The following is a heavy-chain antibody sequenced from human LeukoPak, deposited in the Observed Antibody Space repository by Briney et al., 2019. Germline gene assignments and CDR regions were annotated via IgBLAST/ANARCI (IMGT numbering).Heavy chain of an antibody. CDR3: AKDPRVYSYGNFDY. CDR2: IKGDGSEK. CDR1: GFTFSTYW. Sequence: GGSLRLSCAASGFTFSTYWMTWVRQAPGKGLEWVGNIKGDGSEKYYVDSVKGRFTISRDNAKNSLYLQMNSLRAEDTAVYYCAKDPRVYSYGNFDYWGQGTLVTVSS. J-gene: IGHJ4*02. V-gene: IGHV3-7*03. D-gene: IGHD5-18*01.